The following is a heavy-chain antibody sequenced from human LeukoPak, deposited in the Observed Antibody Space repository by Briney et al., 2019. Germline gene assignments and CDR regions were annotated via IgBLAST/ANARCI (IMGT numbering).Heavy chain of an antibody. CDR3: AREVVTSSSWYGPLNWFDP. D-gene: IGHD6-13*01. Sequence: SETLSLTCTVSGGSISSYYWSWIRQPPGKGLEWIGYICYSGSTNYNPSLKSRVTISVDTSKNQFSLKLSSVTAADTAVYYCAREVVTSSSWYGPLNWFDPWGQGTLVTVSS. V-gene: IGHV4-59*01. CDR2: ICYSGST. CDR1: GGSISSYY. J-gene: IGHJ5*02.